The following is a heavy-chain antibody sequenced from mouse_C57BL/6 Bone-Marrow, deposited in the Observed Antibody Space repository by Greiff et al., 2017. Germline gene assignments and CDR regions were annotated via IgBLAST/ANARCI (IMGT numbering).Heavy chain of an antibody. Sequence: QVQLQQPGAELVKPGASVKMSCKASGYTFTSYWITWVKQRPGQGLEWIGDIYPGSGSTNYNEKFKSKATLTVDTSSSTAYLQLSSLASEDSAVYYCARGTTVVATDYWGQGTTLTVSS. J-gene: IGHJ2*01. CDR2: IYPGSGST. CDR3: ARGTTVVATDY. V-gene: IGHV1-55*01. D-gene: IGHD1-1*01. CDR1: GYTFTSYW.